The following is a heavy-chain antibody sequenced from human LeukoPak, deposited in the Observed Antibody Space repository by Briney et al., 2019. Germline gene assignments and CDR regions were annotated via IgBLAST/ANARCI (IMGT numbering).Heavy chain of an antibody. D-gene: IGHD1-1*01. V-gene: IGHV4-34*01. Sequence: SETLSLTCAVYGGSFSGYYWSWIRQPPGKGLEWIGEINHSGSTNYNPSLKSRVTISVDTSKNQFSLKLSSVTAADTAVYYCARDLRYNWNDVWFDPWGQGTLVTVSS. CDR1: GGSFSGYY. J-gene: IGHJ5*02. CDR3: ARDLRYNWNDVWFDP. CDR2: INHSGST.